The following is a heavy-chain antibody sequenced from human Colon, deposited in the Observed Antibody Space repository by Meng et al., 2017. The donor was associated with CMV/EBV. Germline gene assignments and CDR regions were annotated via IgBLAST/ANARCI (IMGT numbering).Heavy chain of an antibody. CDR1: CDSISNANYY. CDR2: IDYSGST. Sequence: VSCDSISNANYYWSWIRQLPGKGLKWIGNIDYSGSTYYNPSLKGPVSMSVDRSKNQFSLSLESVTAADTAVYYCARLPRTGTWYFDLWGRGTLVTVSS. J-gene: IGHJ2*01. CDR3: ARLPRTGTWYFDL. D-gene: IGHD2-8*02. V-gene: IGHV4-31*01.